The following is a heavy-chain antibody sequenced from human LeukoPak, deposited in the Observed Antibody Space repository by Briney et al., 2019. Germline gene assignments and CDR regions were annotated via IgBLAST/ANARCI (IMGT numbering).Heavy chain of an antibody. D-gene: IGHD4-17*01. J-gene: IGHJ5*02. V-gene: IGHV3-7*03. Sequence: PGGSLRLSCAASGFTFSSYWMSWVRQAPGKGLEWVANIKQDGSEIYYVDSVKGRFTISRDNAKNSLYLQMNSLRAEDTAVYYCARAPPYGDYDHWGQGTLVTVSS. CDR3: ARAPPYGDYDH. CDR1: GFTFSSYW. CDR2: IKQDGSEI.